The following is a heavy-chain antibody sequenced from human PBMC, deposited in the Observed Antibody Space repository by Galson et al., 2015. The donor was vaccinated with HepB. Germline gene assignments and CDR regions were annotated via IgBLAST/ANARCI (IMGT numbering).Heavy chain of an antibody. CDR2: ITPSGDNT. J-gene: IGHJ4*02. V-gene: IGHV3-23*01. Sequence: SLRLSCAASGFTFRNYAMSWVRQAPGKGLEWVSAITPSGDNTYSADSVKGRFFISRDNSQNTLFLQMNSLRADDTAIYFCAKVFPEKTDGWYRQALYYFDSWGQGTRVTVSS. D-gene: IGHD6-19*01. CDR1: GFTFRNYA. CDR3: AKVFPEKTDGWYRQALYYFDS.